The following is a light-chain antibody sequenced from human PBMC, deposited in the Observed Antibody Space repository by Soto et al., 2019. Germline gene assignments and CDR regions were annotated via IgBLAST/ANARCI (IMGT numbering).Light chain of an antibody. CDR2: DNN. J-gene: IGLJ2*01. CDR1: STNIERNS. V-gene: IGLV1-51*01. CDR3: GSWDNSLRVGL. Sequence: QSVLTQPPSVSAAPGQTVTISCSGSSTNIERNSVSWYQQLPGTSPKLLIYDNNKRPSGIPARFSGSKSGTSATLDITGLQTGDEADYYCGSWDNSLRVGLFGGGTKLTVL.